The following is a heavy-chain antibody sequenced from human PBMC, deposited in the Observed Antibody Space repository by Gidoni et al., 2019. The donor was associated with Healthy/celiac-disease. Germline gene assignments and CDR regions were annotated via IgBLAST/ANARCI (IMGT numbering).Heavy chain of an antibody. D-gene: IGHD2-2*02. V-gene: IGHV4-61*02. Sequence: QVQLQESGPGLVKPSQTLSLTCTVSGGSISSGIYYWSWIRQPAGKGLEWIGRIYTSGSTNYNPSLKSRVTISVDTSKNQFSLKLSSVTAADTAVYYCARIAAILVSPAIYWYFDLWGRGTLVTVSS. CDR1: GGSISSGIYY. CDR2: IYTSGST. CDR3: ARIAAILVSPAIYWYFDL. J-gene: IGHJ2*01.